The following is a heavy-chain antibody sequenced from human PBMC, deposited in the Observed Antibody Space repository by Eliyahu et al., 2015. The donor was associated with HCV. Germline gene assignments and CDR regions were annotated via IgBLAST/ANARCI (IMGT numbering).Heavy chain of an antibody. Sequence: EVQLVESGGGXGKPGGSLRLXXTGSXFTFSXYTIIWVRQAPGRGLEWVSSISSGGVYIYYSDSIKGRFTISRDNAKSSLYLHMNNLTVDDTAVYYCVRDGLYTSGWSYWGQGTLVTVSS. CDR1: XFTFSXYT. J-gene: IGHJ4*02. CDR3: VRDGLYTSGWSY. D-gene: IGHD6-19*01. CDR2: ISSGGVYI. V-gene: IGHV3-21*06.